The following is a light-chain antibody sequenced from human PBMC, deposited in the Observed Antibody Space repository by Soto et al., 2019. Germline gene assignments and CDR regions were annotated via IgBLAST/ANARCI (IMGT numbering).Light chain of an antibody. Sequence: DSKMTQSPSSLSASVGDRVTITCRASVGISSYLNWYQQKPGKAPKLLIYAASSLQSGVPSRFSGSGSGTDFTLTISSLQPEDFATYYCQQSYSTPPTFGGGTKVDIK. V-gene: IGKV1-39*01. CDR3: QQSYSTPPT. CDR2: AAS. CDR1: VGISSY. J-gene: IGKJ4*01.